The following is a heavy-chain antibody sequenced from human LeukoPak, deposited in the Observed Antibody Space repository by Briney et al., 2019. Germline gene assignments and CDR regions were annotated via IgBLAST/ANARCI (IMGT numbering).Heavy chain of an antibody. CDR1: GGSFSGYY. CDR3: ARDFAIFGRAGSSWFDP. J-gene: IGHJ5*02. V-gene: IGHV4-34*01. CDR2: INHSGST. Sequence: PSETLSLTCAVYGGSFSGYYWSWIRQPPGKGLEWIGEINHSGSTNYNPSLKSRVTISVDTSKNQFSLKLSSVTAADTAVYYCARDFAIFGRAGSSWFDPWGQGTLVTVSS. D-gene: IGHD3-3*01.